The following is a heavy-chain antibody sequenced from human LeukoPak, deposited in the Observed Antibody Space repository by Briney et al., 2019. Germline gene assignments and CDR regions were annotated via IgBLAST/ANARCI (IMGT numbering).Heavy chain of an antibody. Sequence: ASVKVSCKASGYTLTGYYMHWVRQAPGQGLEWMGWINLSSGGTNYAQKFQGRVTMTRDTSISTAYMELSRLRSDDTAVYYCAIPTYSSGWYYVDYWGEGTLDTVS. CDR2: INLSSGGT. V-gene: IGHV1-2*02. J-gene: IGHJ4*02. CDR3: AIPTYSSGWYYVDY. CDR1: GYTLTGYY. D-gene: IGHD6-19*01.